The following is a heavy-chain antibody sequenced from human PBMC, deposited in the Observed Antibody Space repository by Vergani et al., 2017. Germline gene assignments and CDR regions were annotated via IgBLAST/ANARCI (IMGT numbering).Heavy chain of an antibody. D-gene: IGHD1-7*01. V-gene: IGHV3-33*01. CDR3: ARERGNWNYDY. J-gene: IGHJ4*02. CDR1: GFTFSSYG. Sequence: QVQLVESGGGVVQPGRSLRFSCAASGFTFSSYGMHWVRQSPGKGLEGVAVIWYDGSNKYYADSVKGRFTISRDNSKNTLYLQMNSLRAEDTAVYYCARERGNWNYDYWGQGTLVTVSS. CDR2: IWYDGSNK.